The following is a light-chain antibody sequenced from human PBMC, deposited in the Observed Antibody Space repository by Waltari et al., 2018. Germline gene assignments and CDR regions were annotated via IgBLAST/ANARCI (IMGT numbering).Light chain of an antibody. CDR2: ATS. CDR3: QQSYAIPLT. Sequence: DIQMTQSPSSPSASGGDRGTITYRASQNINNYLNWYHQTPGKAPKLLNYATSNLQSGVPSRFSGSGSGTDFTLTINSLQPEDFATYYCQQSYAIPLTFGGGTKVEI. J-gene: IGKJ4*01. CDR1: QNINNY. V-gene: IGKV1-39*01.